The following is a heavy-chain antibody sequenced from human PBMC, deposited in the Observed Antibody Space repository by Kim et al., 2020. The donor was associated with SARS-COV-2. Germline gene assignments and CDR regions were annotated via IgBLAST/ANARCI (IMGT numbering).Heavy chain of an antibody. D-gene: IGHD6-13*01. CDR2: IKHDENEK. J-gene: IGHJ4*02. Sequence: GGSLRLSCAASGFMFSKYWMSWVRQAPGNGLEWVANIKHDENEKLYVDSVKGRFTISRDNAKNSLFLKMNSLRVEDTGVYYCARAPAAGLERDFDYWVQGTLVNVSS. CDR1: GFMFSKYW. V-gene: IGHV3-7*01. CDR3: ARAPAAGLERDFDY.